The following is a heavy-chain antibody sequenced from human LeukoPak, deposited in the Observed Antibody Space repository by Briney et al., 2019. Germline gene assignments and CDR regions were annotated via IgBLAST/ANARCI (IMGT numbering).Heavy chain of an antibody. CDR2: IYYSGYT. CDR1: SGSISSSSYY. V-gene: IGHV4-39*07. Sequence: SETLSLTCTVSSGSISSSSYYWGWIRQPPGKGLEWIGTIYYSGYTYYNPSLKSRVTISVDTSKNQFSLKLSSVTAADTAVYYCASRTPTITMVRGVNYYGMDVWGQGTTVTVSS. J-gene: IGHJ6*02. D-gene: IGHD3-10*01. CDR3: ASRTPTITMVRGVNYYGMDV.